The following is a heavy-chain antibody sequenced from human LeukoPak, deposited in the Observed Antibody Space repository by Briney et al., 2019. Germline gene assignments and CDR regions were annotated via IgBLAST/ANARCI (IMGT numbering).Heavy chain of an antibody. CDR3: ARSFDI. CDR1: GFTFSSYE. Sequence: GSLRLSCAASGFTFSSYEMNWVRQAPGKGLEWVSHISNSGGSTYYADSVKGRFTISRDNAKNSLYLQMNSLRAEDTAVYYCARSFDIWGQGTMVTVSS. V-gene: IGHV3-48*03. J-gene: IGHJ3*02. CDR2: ISNSGGST.